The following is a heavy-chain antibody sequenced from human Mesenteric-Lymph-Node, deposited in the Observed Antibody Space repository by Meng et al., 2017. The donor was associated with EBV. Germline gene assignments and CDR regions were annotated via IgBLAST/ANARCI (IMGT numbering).Heavy chain of an antibody. CDR1: GDAVGSGFYS. J-gene: IGHJ4*02. Sequence: LQEPCPLLVKPPETLSLTCTVSGDAVGSGFYSWSWIRQPPGKEVEWIWYIYYSGSTDYNPSLKSRVTISVDTSKNQFSLKLSSVTAADTAVYYCAKYDNGWRTFEYWGQGTLVTVSS. CDR2: IYYSGST. CDR3: AKYDNGWRTFEY. V-gene: IGHV4-61*01. D-gene: IGHD6-19*01.